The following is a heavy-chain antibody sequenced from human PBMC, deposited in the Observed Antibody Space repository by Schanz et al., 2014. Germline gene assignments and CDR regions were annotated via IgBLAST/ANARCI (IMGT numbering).Heavy chain of an antibody. J-gene: IGHJ4*02. CDR3: ARTPDYGDSY. V-gene: IGHV3-23*04. D-gene: IGHD4-17*01. CDR1: GFSFGSYA. Sequence: EVQLVESGGGLVQRGGSLRLSCAASGFSFGSYAMSWVRQAPGRGLEWVSALSARGHRTQYADSVKGRFTISRDNAKNSLYLQMNSLRDEDTAVYYCARTPDYGDSYWGQGTLVTVSS. CDR2: LSARGHRT.